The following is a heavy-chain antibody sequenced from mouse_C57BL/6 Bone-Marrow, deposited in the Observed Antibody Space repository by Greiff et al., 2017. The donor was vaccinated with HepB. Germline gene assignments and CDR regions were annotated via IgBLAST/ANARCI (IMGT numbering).Heavy chain of an antibody. Sequence: DVKLVESGGDLVKPGGSLKLSCAASGFTFSSYGMSWVRQTPDKRLEWVATISSGGSYTYYPDSVKGRFTISRDNAKNTLYLQMRSLKSEDTAMYYCARHDAYWGQGTLVTVSA. CDR3: ARHDAY. CDR2: ISSGGSYT. CDR1: GFTFSSYG. V-gene: IGHV5-6*02. J-gene: IGHJ3*01.